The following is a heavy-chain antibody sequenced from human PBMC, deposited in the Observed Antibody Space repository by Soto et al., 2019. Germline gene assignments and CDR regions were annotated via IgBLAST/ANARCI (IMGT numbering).Heavy chain of an antibody. CDR3: AKDPRTGASGAESFHL. CDR1: GFSFSTYA. V-gene: IGHV3-23*01. D-gene: IGHD1-26*01. J-gene: IGHJ1*01. CDR2: IRAGGGST. Sequence: EVQLLESGGGLVQPGGSLRLSCAASGFSFSTYAMSWVRQAPGKGLEWVSSIRAGGGSTYYADSVKGRCTISRDNSNNTMYLQMNSLRAEDTAVYYCAKDPRTGASGAESFHLWGQGTLVTVSS.